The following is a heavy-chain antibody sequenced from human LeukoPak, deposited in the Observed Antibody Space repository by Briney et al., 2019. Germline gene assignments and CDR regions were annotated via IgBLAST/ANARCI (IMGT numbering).Heavy chain of an antibody. CDR3: ARDPDDGSIHGAFDI. J-gene: IGHJ3*02. CDR2: IYHSGST. D-gene: IGHD3-22*01. V-gene: IGHV4-4*02. CDR1: GGSISSSNW. Sequence: SGTLSLTCAVSGGSISSSNWWSWVRQPPGKGLEWIGEIYHSGSTNYNPSLKSRVTISVDKSKNQFSLKLSSVTAADTAVYYCARDPDDGSIHGAFDIWGQGTMVTVSS.